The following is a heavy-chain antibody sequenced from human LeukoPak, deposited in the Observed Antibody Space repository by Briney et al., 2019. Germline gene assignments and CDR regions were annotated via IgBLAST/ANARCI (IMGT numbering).Heavy chain of an antibody. CDR3: ARTNYYDSSGYQGAGTYYYGMDV. Sequence: GASVKVSCKASGGTFSSYGVSWVRQAPGQGLEWMGRIIPILAITNYAQKFQGRVTTTADKSTGTAYMELSSLRSEDTAVYYCARTNYYDSSGYQGAGTYYYGMDVWGQGTTVTVSS. CDR1: GGTFSSYG. CDR2: IIPILAIT. J-gene: IGHJ6*02. D-gene: IGHD3-22*01. V-gene: IGHV1-69*04.